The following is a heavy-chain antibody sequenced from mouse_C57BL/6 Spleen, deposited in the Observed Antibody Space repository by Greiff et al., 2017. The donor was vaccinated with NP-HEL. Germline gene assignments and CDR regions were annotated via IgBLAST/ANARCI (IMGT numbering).Heavy chain of an antibody. CDR1: GYTFTGYW. D-gene: IGHD2-5*01. Sequence: VQLQESGAELMKPGASVKLSCKATGYTFTGYWIEWVKQRPGHGLEWIGEILPGSGSTNYNEKFKGKATFTADTSSNTAYMQLSGLTTEDSAIYYCARAKAPDYSNYEGYFDVWGTGTTVTVSS. J-gene: IGHJ1*03. V-gene: IGHV1-9*01. CDR3: ARAKAPDYSNYEGYFDV. CDR2: ILPGSGST.